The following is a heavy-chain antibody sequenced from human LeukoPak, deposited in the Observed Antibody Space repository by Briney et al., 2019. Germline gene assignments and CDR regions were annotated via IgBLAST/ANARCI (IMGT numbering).Heavy chain of an antibody. V-gene: IGHV5-51*07. CDR1: GYSFTTYW. J-gene: IGHJ4*02. D-gene: IGHD2-2*01. CDR2: IYPGDSDT. Sequence: GASLQISCRGSGYSFTTYWIGWVQQTPGKGLEWGGIIYPGDSDTRYTPSFQGQVTMSADKSINTAYLQWSSLKASDTAMYYCARRQGCSSTSCPPDYWGQGTLVTVSP. CDR3: ARRQGCSSTSCPPDY.